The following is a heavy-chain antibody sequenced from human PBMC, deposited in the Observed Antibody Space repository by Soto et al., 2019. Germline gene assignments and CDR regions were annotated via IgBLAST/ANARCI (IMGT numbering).Heavy chain of an antibody. J-gene: IGHJ4*02. CDR1: GGSISSYY. D-gene: IGHD3-10*01. CDR2: IYYSGST. V-gene: IGHV4-59*08. Sequence: SETLSLTCTVSGGSISSYYWSWIRQPPGKGLEWIGYIYYSGSTNYNPSLKSRVTISVDTSKNQFSLKLSSVAAADTAVYYCARYYGGYSDYWGQGTLVTVSS. CDR3: ARYYGGYSDY.